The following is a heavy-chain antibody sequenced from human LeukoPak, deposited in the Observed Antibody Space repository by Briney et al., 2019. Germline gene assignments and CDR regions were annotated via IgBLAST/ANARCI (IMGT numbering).Heavy chain of an antibody. CDR1: GFTFSSSA. CDR3: VKDGNDGLNDWEY. V-gene: IGHV3-23*01. CDR2: ISSSGGST. J-gene: IGHJ1*01. Sequence: QSGGSLRLSCAASGFTFSSSAMSWVRQVPGEGLEWVSGISSSGGSTNYADSVRGRFTISRDNSKNTLYVQMNSLRDEDTALYYCVKDGNDGLNDWEYWGQGALVTVSS. D-gene: IGHD1-1*01.